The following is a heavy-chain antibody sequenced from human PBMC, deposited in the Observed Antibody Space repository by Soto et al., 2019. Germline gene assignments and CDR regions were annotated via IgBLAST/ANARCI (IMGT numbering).Heavy chain of an antibody. D-gene: IGHD2-2*01. CDR1: GFTFSGDW. CDR3: ARGPRGLYHHDY. J-gene: IGHJ4*02. Sequence: GGSLRLSCASSGFTFSGDWMHWVRQGAGKGLVWVSRINMDGSSTNYADSVKGRFTISRDNAKNTLYLQMNSLRVDDVAVYYCARGPRGLYHHDYWGQGALVTVSS. V-gene: IGHV3-74*01. CDR2: INMDGSST.